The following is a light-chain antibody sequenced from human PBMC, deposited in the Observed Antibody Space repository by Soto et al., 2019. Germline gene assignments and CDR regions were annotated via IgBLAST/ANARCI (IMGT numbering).Light chain of an antibody. CDR2: SDN. CDR1: SSNIGSKT. J-gene: IGLJ3*02. CDR3: AAWDASLNEGV. Sequence: QSVLTQPPSASGAPGQRVTISCSGSSSNIGSKTVNWYQQVPGTAPKLLIYSDNQRPSGVPDRFSGSKSGTSASLAISGLQSEDEADYYCAAWDASLNEGVFGGGTKVTVL. V-gene: IGLV1-44*01.